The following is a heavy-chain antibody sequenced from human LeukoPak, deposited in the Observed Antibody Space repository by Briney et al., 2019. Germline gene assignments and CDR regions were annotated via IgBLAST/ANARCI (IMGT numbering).Heavy chain of an antibody. Sequence: PSETLSLTCAVYGGSFSGYYWSWVRQAPGKGLEWVSYITSSSSTIYYADSVKGRFTISRDNAKNSLYLQMNSLRAEDKAVYCCARRLGDSWGQGTLVTVSS. CDR1: GGSFSGYY. CDR2: ITSSSSTI. D-gene: IGHD3-16*01. CDR3: ARRLGDS. J-gene: IGHJ4*02. V-gene: IGHV3-48*01.